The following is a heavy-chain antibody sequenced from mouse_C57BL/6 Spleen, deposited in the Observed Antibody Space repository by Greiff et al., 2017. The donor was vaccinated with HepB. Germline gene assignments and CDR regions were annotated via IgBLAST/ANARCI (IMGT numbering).Heavy chain of an antibody. V-gene: IGHV1-52*01. CDR2: IDPSDSET. CDR3: ARGLGAWFAY. D-gene: IGHD4-1*01. J-gene: IGHJ3*01. CDR1: GYTFTSYW. Sequence: QVHVKQPGAELVRPGSSVKLSCKASGYTFTSYWMHWVKQRPIQGLEWIGNIDPSDSETHYNQKFKDKATLTVDKSSSTAYMQLSSLTSEDSAVYYCARGLGAWFAYWGQGTLVTVSA.